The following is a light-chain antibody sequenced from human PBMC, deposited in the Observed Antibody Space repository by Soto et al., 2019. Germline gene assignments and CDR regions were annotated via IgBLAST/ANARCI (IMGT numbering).Light chain of an antibody. J-gene: IGKJ1*01. CDR3: QQYTNWRT. V-gene: IGKV3-15*01. Sequence: EIVMTQSPATLSVSPGERVTLSCRASQSVSSNLAWYQQKPGQAPRLLISDASTRATGIPARFSGSGSGTEFTLTISSLQSEDSAVYYCQQYTNWRTFGQGTRVKIK. CDR1: QSVSSN. CDR2: DAS.